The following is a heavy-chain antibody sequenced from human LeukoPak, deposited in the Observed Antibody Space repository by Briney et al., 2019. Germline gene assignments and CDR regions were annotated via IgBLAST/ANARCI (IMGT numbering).Heavy chain of an antibody. CDR1: GFTFSNAW. J-gene: IGHJ5*02. D-gene: IGHD2-21*02. CDR2: IKSKTDGGTT. V-gene: IGHV3-15*01. Sequence: PGGSLRLSCAASGFTFSNAWMSWVRQAPGKGLEWVGRIKSKTDGGTTDYAAPVKGRFTISRDDSKSTLYLQMNSLKTEDTAVYYCTGEYIVVVTAIDSWGQGTLVTVSS. CDR3: TGEYIVVVTAIDS.